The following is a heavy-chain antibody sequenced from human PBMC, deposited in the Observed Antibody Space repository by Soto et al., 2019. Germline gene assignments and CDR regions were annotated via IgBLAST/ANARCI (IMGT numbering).Heavy chain of an antibody. CDR2: IYWNDNK. Sequence: SGATLVKPTRTLTLTCTFSGFSLTTVGGGVGWIRQPPRMAPEWLALIYWNDNKRYSPSLERRVNITKDTSRKQVVLTMTAMDPVDTATYYCALRHASHMNRFAPWGQRTLDTVSS. J-gene: IGHJ5*02. D-gene: IGHD2-21*01. V-gene: IGHV2-5*01. CDR1: GFSLTTVGGG. CDR3: ALRHASHMNRFAP.